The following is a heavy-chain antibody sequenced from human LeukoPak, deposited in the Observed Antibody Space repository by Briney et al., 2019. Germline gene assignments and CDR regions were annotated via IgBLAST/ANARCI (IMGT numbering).Heavy chain of an antibody. CDR3: ASAQGYSSGLDGMDV. V-gene: IGHV3-66*01. CDR1: GFTVRSIY. J-gene: IGHJ6*02. Sequence: GGPLRLSCAASGFTVRSIYISWVRQAPGKGLEGVSVIYSGGSTYYADSVKGRFTISRDNSKNTLYLQMNSLRAEDTAVYYCASAQGYSSGLDGMDVWGQGATVTVSS. CDR2: IYSGGST. D-gene: IGHD6-19*01.